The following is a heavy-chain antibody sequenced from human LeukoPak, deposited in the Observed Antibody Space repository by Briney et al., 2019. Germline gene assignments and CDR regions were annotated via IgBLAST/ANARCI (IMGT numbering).Heavy chain of an antibody. CDR1: GYTFTSYY. Sequence: ASVKVSCKASGYTFTSYYMHWVRQAPGQGLEWMGIINPSGGSTSYAQKFQGRVTMTRDTSTSTAYMELSSLRSEDTAVYYCARDGYYYDSSGYSDAFDIWGQGTMVTVSS. CDR2: INPSGGST. V-gene: IGHV1-46*01. D-gene: IGHD3-22*01. CDR3: ARDGYYYDSSGYSDAFDI. J-gene: IGHJ3*02.